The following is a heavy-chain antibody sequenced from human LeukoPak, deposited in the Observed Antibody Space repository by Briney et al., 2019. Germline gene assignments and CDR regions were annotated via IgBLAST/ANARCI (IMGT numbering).Heavy chain of an antibody. CDR2: ISDSGST. D-gene: IGHD6-25*01. CDR3: AKRVERTFDY. V-gene: IGHV3-23*01. J-gene: IGHJ4*02. CDR1: GFTFSFYT. Sequence: GGSLRLSCAASGFTFSFYTMNWVRQAPGKGLEWVSSISDSGSTFYADSVKGRFTISRDNSRNTLYLQMNSLRAEDTAVYYCAKRVERTFDYWGQGTLVTVSS.